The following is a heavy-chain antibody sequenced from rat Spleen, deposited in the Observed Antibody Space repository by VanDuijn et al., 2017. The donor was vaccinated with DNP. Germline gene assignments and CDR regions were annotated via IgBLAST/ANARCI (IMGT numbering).Heavy chain of an antibody. J-gene: IGHJ3*01. CDR3: ARWSMAFAY. V-gene: IGHV5-25*01. CDR1: GFTFSIFP. D-gene: IGHD4-2*01. Sequence: EVQLVESGGGLVQPGRSLKLSCEASGFTFSIFPMAWVRQAPTKGLEWVATISTRGGNTYYRDSVKGRFTISRDNAKSTLYLQMDSLRSEDTATYYCARWSMAFAYWGQGTLVTVSS. CDR2: ISTRGGNT.